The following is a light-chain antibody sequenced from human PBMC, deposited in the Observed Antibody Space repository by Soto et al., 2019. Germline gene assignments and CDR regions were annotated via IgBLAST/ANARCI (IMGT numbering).Light chain of an antibody. V-gene: IGLV2-14*01. J-gene: IGLJ1*01. CDR1: SSDVGGYNY. Sequence: QYVLTQPASVSGSPGQSITISCTGTSSDVGGYNYVSWYQQHPGKAPKLMIYEVSNRPSGVSFRFSASKSGNTASLTISGLQAEDEADYYCSSYTSSITYGFGTGTKVTVL. CDR2: EVS. CDR3: SSYTSSITYG.